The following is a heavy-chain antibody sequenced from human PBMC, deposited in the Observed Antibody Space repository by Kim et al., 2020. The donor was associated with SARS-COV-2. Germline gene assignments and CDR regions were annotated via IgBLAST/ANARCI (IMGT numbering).Heavy chain of an antibody. V-gene: IGHV4-61*02. J-gene: IGHJ5*02. CDR2: GTT. CDR3: ARERGWFDP. Sequence: GTTNYNPSLKSRVTLSVDTSKNQFSLKLSSVTAADTAVYYCARERGWFDPWGQGTLVTVSS.